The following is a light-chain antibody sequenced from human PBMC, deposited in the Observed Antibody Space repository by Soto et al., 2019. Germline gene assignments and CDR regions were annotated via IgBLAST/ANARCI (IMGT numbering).Light chain of an antibody. V-gene: IGKV3-15*01. J-gene: IGKJ1*01. CDR3: QQYNNWPQT. CDR2: GAS. Sequence: EIVMTQSAATLSVSPGERATLSCRASQSVSSNLAWYQQNPGQAPRLLIYGASTMATGIPARFSGSRSGTDFTLTFRSLQSEEFAVYYCQQYNNWPQTCGQGTKVAIK. CDR1: QSVSSN.